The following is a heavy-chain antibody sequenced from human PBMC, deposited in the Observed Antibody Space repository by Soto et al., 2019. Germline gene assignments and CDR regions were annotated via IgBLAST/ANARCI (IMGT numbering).Heavy chain of an antibody. D-gene: IGHD3-22*01. V-gene: IGHV4-30-4*01. J-gene: IGHJ4*02. CDR2: IYYSGST. CDR3: ARVRRRSSGSGRFGY. Sequence: SETLSLTCTVSGGSISSGDYYWSWIRQPPWKGLEWIGYIYYSGSTYYNPSLKSRVTISVDTSKNQFSLKLSSVTAADTAVYYCARVRRRSSGSGRFGYWGQGXLVTVYS. CDR1: GGSISSGDYY.